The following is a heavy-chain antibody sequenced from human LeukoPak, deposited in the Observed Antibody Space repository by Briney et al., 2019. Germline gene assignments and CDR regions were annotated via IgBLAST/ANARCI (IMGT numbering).Heavy chain of an antibody. CDR2: IYTSGST. Sequence: SETLSLTCTVSGGSISSYYWSWIRQPAGNGLEWIGRIYTSGSTNYNPSLKSRVTMSVDTSKNQFSLKLSSVTAADTAVYYCARDKGIAVAKAYWYFDLWGRGTLVTVSS. J-gene: IGHJ2*01. CDR1: GGSISSYY. CDR3: ARDKGIAVAKAYWYFDL. V-gene: IGHV4-4*07. D-gene: IGHD6-19*01.